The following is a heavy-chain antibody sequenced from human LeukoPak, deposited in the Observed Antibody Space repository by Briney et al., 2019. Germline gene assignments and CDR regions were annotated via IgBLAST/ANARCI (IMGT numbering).Heavy chain of an antibody. V-gene: IGHV4-34*01. CDR2: INHSGST. CDR1: GGSFSGYY. J-gene: IGHJ1*01. D-gene: IGHD3-22*01. Sequence: PSETLSLTCAVYGGSFSGYYWSWIRQPPGRGLEWIGEINHSGSTNYNPSLKSRVTISVDTSKNQFSLNLRSVTAADTALYYCARRRYYDGSGLEWGQGTLLSVSS. CDR3: ARRRYYDGSGLE.